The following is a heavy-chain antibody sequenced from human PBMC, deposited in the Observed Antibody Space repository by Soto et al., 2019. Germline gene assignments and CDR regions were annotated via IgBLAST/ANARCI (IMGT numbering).Heavy chain of an antibody. D-gene: IGHD3-16*01. J-gene: IGHJ4*02. V-gene: IGHV4-61*01. CDR1: DGSVNTGNYY. Sequence: QVQLQESGPGLVKPSETLSLTCSVSDGSVNTGNYYWSWIRQPPGKGLEWIGHIYYIGTTNYNPSLKSRVTISVDTSKNQFSLKVTSVTAAATAVYFCAREEKQLSRYGGDFDYWGQGILVTVSS. CDR3: AREEKQLSRYGGDFDY. CDR2: IYYIGTT.